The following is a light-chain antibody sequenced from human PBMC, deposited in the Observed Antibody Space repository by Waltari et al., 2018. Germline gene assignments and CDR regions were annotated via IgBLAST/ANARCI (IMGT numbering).Light chain of an antibody. CDR3: QQYNNWPRV. J-gene: IGKJ3*01. Sequence: EIVMTQSPATLSVSPGERATLSCRASQSVSSNLVWYQQKPGQAPRLLIYDASTRATGIPARFSGSWSGTEFTLTISSLQSEDFAVYHCQQYNNWPRVFGPGTKVDIK. V-gene: IGKV3-15*01. CDR2: DAS. CDR1: QSVSSN.